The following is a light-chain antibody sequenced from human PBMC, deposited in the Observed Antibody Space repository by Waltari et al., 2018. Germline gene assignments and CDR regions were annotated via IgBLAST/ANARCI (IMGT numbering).Light chain of an antibody. CDR1: SSDVGGFTY. V-gene: IGLV2-8*01. J-gene: IGLJ3*02. Sequence: QSALTQPPSASGSPGQSVTISCTGTSSDVGGFTYVSWYQQNPGKVPKLMIYEVTKRPSGVPDRFSGSKSLNTASLTVSGLQTEDEADYYCSSYAGGSWVFGGGTKLTVL. CDR2: EVT. CDR3: SSYAGGSWV.